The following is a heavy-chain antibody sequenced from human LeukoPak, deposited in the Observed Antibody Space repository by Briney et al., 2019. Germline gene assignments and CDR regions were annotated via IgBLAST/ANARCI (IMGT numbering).Heavy chain of an antibody. CDR1: GFTFSSDW. CDR2: ISSSTLKI. J-gene: IGHJ4*02. CDR3: ARVHYYDSSGLTC. D-gene: IGHD3-22*01. Sequence: GGSLTLACAAAGFTFSSDWMSWVRQAPGKVLEWVSAISSSTLKIYYADCGKGRFTIYRANATNSLYLQMNRQRTTDTYISECARVHYYDSSGLTCWVQGRLVSDSS. V-gene: IGHV3-21*01.